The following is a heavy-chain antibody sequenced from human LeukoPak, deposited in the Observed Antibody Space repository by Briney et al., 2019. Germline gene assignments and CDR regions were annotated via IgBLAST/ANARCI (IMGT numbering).Heavy chain of an antibody. J-gene: IGHJ4*02. CDR1: GYTFTSYD. CDR2: KNPSSGNT. D-gene: IGHD3-10*01. CDR3: ASHTYYYSSGSFGH. V-gene: IGHV1-8*01. Sequence: GASVKVSCKASGYTFTSYDINWVRQATGQGPEWMGWKNPSSGNTGYAQRFQGRVTMTRDTSISTAYLELSSLRSEDTAVYYCASHTYYYSSGSFGHWGQGTLVTVSS.